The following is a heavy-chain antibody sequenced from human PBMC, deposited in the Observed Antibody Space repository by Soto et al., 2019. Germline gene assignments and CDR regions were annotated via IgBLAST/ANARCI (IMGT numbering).Heavy chain of an antibody. CDR1: GFTFSSYS. CDR3: ARDQSNYAGHYYYYGMDV. CDR2: ISSSSSYI. Sequence: GGSLRLSCAASGFTFSSYSMNWVRQAPGKGLEWVSSISSSSSYIYYADSVKGRFTISRDNAKNSLYLQMNSLRAEDTAVYYCARDQSNYAGHYYYYGMDVWGQGTTVTVSS. D-gene: IGHD4-4*01. V-gene: IGHV3-21*01. J-gene: IGHJ6*02.